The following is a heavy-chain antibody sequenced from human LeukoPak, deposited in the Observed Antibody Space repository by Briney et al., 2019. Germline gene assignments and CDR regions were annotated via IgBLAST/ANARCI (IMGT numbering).Heavy chain of an antibody. CDR1: GYTFTGYY. V-gene: IGHV1-2*02. CDR2: INPNSGGT. D-gene: IGHD3-10*01. J-gene: IGHJ4*02. Sequence: ASVKVSCKASGYTFTGYYMHWVRQAPGQGLEWMGWINPNSGGTNYAQKFQGRVTMTRDTSISTAYMELSRLRSDDTAVYYCARVVGGGSGRIDYWGQGTLVTVSS. CDR3: ARVVGGGSGRIDY.